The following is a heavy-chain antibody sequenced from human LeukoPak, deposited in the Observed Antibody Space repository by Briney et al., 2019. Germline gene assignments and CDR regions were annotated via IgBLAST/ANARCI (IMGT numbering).Heavy chain of an antibody. CDR1: GGSFSGYY. V-gene: IGHV4-59*01. J-gene: IGHJ4*02. D-gene: IGHD6-19*01. CDR2: IYYSGST. Sequence: PSETLPLTCAVYGGSFSGYYWSWIRQPPGKGLEWIGYIYYSGSTNYNPSLKSRVTISVDTSKNQFSLKLSSVTAADTAVYYCARASRAVAGKGHFDYWGQGTLVTVSS. CDR3: ARASRAVAGKGHFDY.